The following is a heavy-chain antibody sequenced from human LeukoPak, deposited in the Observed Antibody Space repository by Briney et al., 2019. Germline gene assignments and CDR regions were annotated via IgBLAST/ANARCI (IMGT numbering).Heavy chain of an antibody. Sequence: GGSLRLSCAASGFIFSSYGMDWVRQAPGKGLEWVAFIRSDGSKKYYADSVKGRFTISRDNSKNTLYLQMNSLRAEDTAVYYCAKDLPAAYFDYWGQGTLVTVSS. D-gene: IGHD2-2*01. CDR1: GFIFSSYG. J-gene: IGHJ4*02. V-gene: IGHV3-30*02. CDR2: IRSDGSKK. CDR3: AKDLPAAYFDY.